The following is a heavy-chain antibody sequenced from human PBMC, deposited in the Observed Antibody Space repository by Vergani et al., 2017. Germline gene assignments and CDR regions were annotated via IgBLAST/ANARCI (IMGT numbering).Heavy chain of an antibody. Sequence: QVQLVQSGAEVKKTGSSVKVSCKASGGTFSSYAISWVRQAPGQGLEWMGRIIPILGIANYAQKFQGRVTITADKSTSTAYMELSSLRSEDTAVYYCAATPGIAVAGTILGYWGQGTLVTVSS. CDR3: AATPGIAVAGTILGY. CDR1: GGTFSSYA. CDR2: IIPILGIA. D-gene: IGHD6-19*01. V-gene: IGHV1-69*04. J-gene: IGHJ4*02.